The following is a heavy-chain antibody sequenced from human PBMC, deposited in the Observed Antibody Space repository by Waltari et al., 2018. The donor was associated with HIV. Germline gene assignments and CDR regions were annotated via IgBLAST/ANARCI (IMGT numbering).Heavy chain of an antibody. D-gene: IGHD2-21*01. Sequence: EVQLLESGGGLVQPGGSLRLSCAASGFTFSSLAMSWVRQAPGKGLEWVSFISGSGGSTYYADSVKGRFTISRDNSKNTLYLQMNSLRAEDTAVYYCAKDNRDPLGTLWYWGQGTLVTVSS. CDR1: GFTFSSLA. J-gene: IGHJ4*02. V-gene: IGHV3-23*01. CDR2: ISGSGGST. CDR3: AKDNRDPLGTLWY.